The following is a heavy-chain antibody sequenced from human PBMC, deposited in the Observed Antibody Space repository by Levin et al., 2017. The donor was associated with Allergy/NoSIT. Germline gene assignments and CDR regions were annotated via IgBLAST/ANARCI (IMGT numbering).Heavy chain of an antibody. J-gene: IGHJ4*02. V-gene: IGHV4-4*02. CDR3: VREHSSRNVFGY. CDR1: GGSINNINW. Sequence: PSETLSLTCAVSGGSINNINWWSWVRQSPGKGLEWIGEIFHSGNTNYNPSLESRVTISVDESKNQFSLQLSSVTAADTAVYYCVREHSSRNVFGYWGQGTLVTVSS. CDR2: IFHSGNT. D-gene: IGHD6-13*01.